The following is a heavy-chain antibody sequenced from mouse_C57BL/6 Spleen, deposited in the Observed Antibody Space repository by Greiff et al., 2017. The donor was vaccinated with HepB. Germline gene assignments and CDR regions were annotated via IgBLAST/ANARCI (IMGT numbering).Heavy chain of an antibody. V-gene: IGHV1-50*01. D-gene: IGHD1-2*01. J-gene: IGHJ4*01. CDR1: GYTFTSYW. CDR3: ASGTTAPGDY. CDR2: IDPSDSYT. Sequence: QVQLQQPGAELVKPGASVKLSCKASGYTFTSYWMQWVKQRPGQGLEWIGEIDPSDSYTNYNQKFKGKATLTVDTSSSTAYMQLSSLTSEDSAVYYCASGTTAPGDYGGQGTSVTVSS.